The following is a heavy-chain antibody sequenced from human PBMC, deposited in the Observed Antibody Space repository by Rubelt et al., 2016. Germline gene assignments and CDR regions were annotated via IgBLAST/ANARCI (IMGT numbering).Heavy chain of an antibody. Sequence: ASEFTFSSYWAHWVRQTPGTGLVWVARISGDGTTTSYVDSVKDRFIISRDNAKNTLDLQMNSLRAEDTAVYYCAHESSWSGYPFDYWGQGILVTVSS. CDR3: AHESSWSGYPFDY. V-gene: IGHV3-74*03. J-gene: IGHJ4*02. D-gene: IGHD3-3*01. CDR1: EFTFSSYW. CDR2: ISGDGTTT.